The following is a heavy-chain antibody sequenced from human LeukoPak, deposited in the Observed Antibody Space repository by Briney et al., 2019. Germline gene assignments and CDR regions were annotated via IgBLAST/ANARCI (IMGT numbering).Heavy chain of an antibody. D-gene: IGHD5-24*01. CDR1: GGSISSGSYY. Sequence: SETLSLTCTVSGGSISSGSYYWSWIRQPAGKGLEWIGRIYTSGSTNYNPSLKSRVTTSVDTSKNQFSLKLSSVTAADTAVYYCAREAGDGYNRREFDYWGQGTLVTVSS. CDR2: IYTSGST. V-gene: IGHV4-61*02. J-gene: IGHJ4*02. CDR3: AREAGDGYNRREFDY.